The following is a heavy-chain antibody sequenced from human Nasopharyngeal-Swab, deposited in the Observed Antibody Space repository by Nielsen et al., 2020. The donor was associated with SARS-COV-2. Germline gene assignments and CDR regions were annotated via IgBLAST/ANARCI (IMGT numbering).Heavy chain of an antibody. D-gene: IGHD1-1*01. J-gene: IGHJ4*02. V-gene: IGHV4-34*01. CDR1: GGSFNNFY. Sequence: SETLSLTCNVSGGSFNNFYASWVRQPPGKGLEWIGEFHPHGFPSYNPSLWSRVTISVDTSKNQLSLKFRSVTAADTAVYYCGGGLDHHKVGNVWGPGIRVTVSS. CDR3: GGGLDHHKVGNV. CDR2: FHPHGFP.